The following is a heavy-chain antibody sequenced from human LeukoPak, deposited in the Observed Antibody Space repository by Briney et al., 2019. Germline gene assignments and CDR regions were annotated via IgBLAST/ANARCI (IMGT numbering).Heavy chain of an antibody. D-gene: IGHD4-17*01. CDR1: GYSFTGYY. CDR3: AREETTLYWFDP. V-gene: IGHV1-2*02. Sequence: SVKVSCKASGYSFTGYYMHWVRQAPGQGLEGMGWINPNSGGTNYAQKFQGRVTMTRDTSISTAYMELSRLRSDDTAVYYCAREETTLYWFDPWGQGTLVTVSS. CDR2: INPNSGGT. J-gene: IGHJ5*02.